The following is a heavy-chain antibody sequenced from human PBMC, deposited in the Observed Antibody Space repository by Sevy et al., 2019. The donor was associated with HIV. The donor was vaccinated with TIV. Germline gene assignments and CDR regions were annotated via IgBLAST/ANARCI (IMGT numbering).Heavy chain of an antibody. V-gene: IGHV3-7*01. Sequence: GGSLRLSYAASGFTPNSYWMSWVRQAPGKGLEWVANIKQDGSVNYYVDSVKGRFTISRDNARNLVYLQMSSLTAEDTALYYCVRAIAADASLWGQGTLVTVSS. CDR1: GFTPNSYW. CDR3: VRAIAADASL. J-gene: IGHJ4*02. D-gene: IGHD6-13*01. CDR2: IKQDGSVN.